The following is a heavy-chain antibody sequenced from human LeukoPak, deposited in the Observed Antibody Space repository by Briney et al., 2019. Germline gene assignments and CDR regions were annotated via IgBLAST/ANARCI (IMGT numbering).Heavy chain of an antibody. CDR3: ARSPGITMIVVVITPFDY. Sequence: ASVKVSCKTSGYAFSSFAIAWVRQAPGQGLEWMGWISTYTNTNAAQKFQGRVTMTTDTSTSTAYMELTSLRSDDTAVYYCARSPGITMIVVVITPFDYWGQGTLVTVSS. J-gene: IGHJ4*02. D-gene: IGHD3-22*01. CDR1: GYAFSSFA. CDR2: ISTYTNT. V-gene: IGHV1-18*01.